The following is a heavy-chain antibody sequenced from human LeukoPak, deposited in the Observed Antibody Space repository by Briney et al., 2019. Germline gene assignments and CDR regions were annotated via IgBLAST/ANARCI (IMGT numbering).Heavy chain of an antibody. CDR1: GGSISSGSYY. J-gene: IGHJ4*02. CDR2: IYYSGST. CDR3: ASAVFPRGHSSGYYYFDY. Sequence: SETLSLTCTVSGGSISSGSYYWSWIRQPPGKGLEWIGYIYYSGSTNYNPSLKSRVTISVDTSKNQFSLKLSSVTAADTAVYYCASAVFPRGHSSGYYYFDYWGQGTLVTVSS. D-gene: IGHD3-22*01. V-gene: IGHV4-61*01.